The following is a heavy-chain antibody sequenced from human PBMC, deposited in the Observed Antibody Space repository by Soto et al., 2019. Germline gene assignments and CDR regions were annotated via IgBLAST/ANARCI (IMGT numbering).Heavy chain of an antibody. CDR3: ARDSGDYPPSDY. D-gene: IGHD4-17*01. J-gene: IGHJ4*02. Sequence: EVQLVESGGGLVQPGGSLRLSCAASGFTFSSYWMHWVRQAPGKGLVWVSRINSDGSSTSYADSVKGRFTISRDNPKNTLYLPMNSLRAEDTAVYYCARDSGDYPPSDYWGPGTLVTVSS. CDR2: INSDGSST. CDR1: GFTFSSYW. V-gene: IGHV3-74*01.